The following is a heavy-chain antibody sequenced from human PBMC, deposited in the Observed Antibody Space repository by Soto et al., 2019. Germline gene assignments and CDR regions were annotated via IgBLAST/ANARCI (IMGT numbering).Heavy chain of an antibody. CDR2: IYDSGST. D-gene: IGHD3-10*01. Sequence: SETLSLTCIVSGGSISRYYWSWIRQPPGKGLEWFGYIYDSGSTNYNPPLKSRVTISVDTSKNQFSLKLSSVTAADTAVYYCARDSRGGSGSYYNARYYYYGMDVWGQGTTVTVS. V-gene: IGHV4-59*01. CDR3: ARDSRGGSGSYYNARYYYYGMDV. CDR1: GGSISRYY. J-gene: IGHJ6*02.